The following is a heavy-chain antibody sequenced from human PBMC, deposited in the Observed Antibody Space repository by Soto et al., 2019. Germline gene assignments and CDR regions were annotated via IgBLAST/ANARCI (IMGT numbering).Heavy chain of an antibody. CDR3: ARDRVRFLERNWFDP. D-gene: IGHD3-3*01. CDR2: TSYDGSNK. V-gene: IGHV3-30-3*01. J-gene: IGHJ5*02. Sequence: PGGSLRLSCAASGFTFSSYAMHWVRQAPGKGLEWVAVTSYDGSNKYYADSVKGRFTISRDNSKNTLYLQMNSLRAEDTAVYYCARDRVRFLERNWFDPWGQGTLVTVSS. CDR1: GFTFSSYA.